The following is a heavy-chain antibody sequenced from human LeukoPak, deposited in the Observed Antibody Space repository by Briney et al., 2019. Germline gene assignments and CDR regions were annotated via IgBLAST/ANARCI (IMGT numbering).Heavy chain of an antibody. CDR1: GYTFTGYY. CDR2: INPNSGGT. Sequence: ASVKVSCKASGYTFTGYYMHWVRQAPGQGLEWMGWINPNSGGTNYAQKFQGRVTMTRDTSISTAYMELSRLRSDDTAVYYCARDREQLVLGLYYFDYWGQGTLVTVSS. CDR3: ARDREQLVLGLYYFDY. J-gene: IGHJ4*02. D-gene: IGHD6-6*01. V-gene: IGHV1-2*02.